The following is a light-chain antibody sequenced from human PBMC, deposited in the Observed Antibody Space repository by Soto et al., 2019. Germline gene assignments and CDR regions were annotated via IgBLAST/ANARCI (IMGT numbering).Light chain of an antibody. V-gene: IGKV1-39*01. Sequence: DIQMTQSPSSLSASVGDRVTITCRVSQSISKYLNWYQQKPGKAPKLLFYAASTLQSGIPSRFSGSESGTEFTLTISSLQPNDSATYYSHQSYKIPFTFGPGTKVDL. J-gene: IGKJ3*01. CDR3: HQSYKIPFT. CDR1: QSISKY. CDR2: AAS.